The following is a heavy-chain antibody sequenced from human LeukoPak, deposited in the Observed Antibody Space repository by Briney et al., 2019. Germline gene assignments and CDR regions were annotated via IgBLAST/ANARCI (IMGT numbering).Heavy chain of an antibody. J-gene: IGHJ3*02. CDR1: GFTFSSYG. CDR2: ISYDGSNK. CDR3: ASEGIAAAADI. V-gene: IGHV3-30*03. Sequence: GGSLRLSCAVSGFTFSSYGMHWVRQAPGKGLEWVAVISYDGSNKYYAASVKGRFTISRDNSKNTLYLQMSSLRTEDTAMYYCASEGIAAAADIWGQGTMVTVSS. D-gene: IGHD6-13*01.